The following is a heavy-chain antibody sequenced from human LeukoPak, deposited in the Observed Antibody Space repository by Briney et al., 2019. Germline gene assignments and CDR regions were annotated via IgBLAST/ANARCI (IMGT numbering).Heavy chain of an antibody. CDR2: IYSSGST. CDR3: ARDFMSL. Sequence: SETLSLNCTVSGGSISSGSSYWSWVRQPAGKGLEWIGRIYSSGSTNYNPSLKSRVTISVDTSKNQFPLKLSSVTAADTAVYYCARDFMSLWGRGTLVTVSS. J-gene: IGHJ2*01. CDR1: GGSISSGSSY. V-gene: IGHV4-61*02.